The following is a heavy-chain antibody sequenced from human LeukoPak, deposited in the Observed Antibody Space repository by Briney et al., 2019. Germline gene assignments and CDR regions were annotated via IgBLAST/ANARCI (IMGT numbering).Heavy chain of an antibody. CDR1: GYSFTTYY. V-gene: IGHV1-2*02. D-gene: IGHD6-13*01. J-gene: IGHJ1*01. Sequence: GASVKVSCKTSGYSFTTYYIHWVRQAPGQGPEWMGWINPLTGDTEYAPKFQERVTMTRDTSITTAYMDLGRLTSDDTAIYYCARPGFTGGGTNFHHWGQGTLVTVSP. CDR2: INPLTGDT. CDR3: ARPGFTGGGTNFHH.